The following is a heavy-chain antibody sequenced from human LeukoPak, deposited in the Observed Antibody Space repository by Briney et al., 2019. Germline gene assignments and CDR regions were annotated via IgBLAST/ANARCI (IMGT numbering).Heavy chain of an antibody. D-gene: IGHD5-12*01. Sequence: TSETLSLTCTVSGGSVSSSTFYWGWIRQPPGKGLEWIGSVYQSGNTYYNPSLKSRVNISVDTSKTQFSLKLSSVTAADTAVYYCATSGYDTSPEYWGQGTLVTVSS. CDR2: VYQSGNT. J-gene: IGHJ4*02. CDR1: GGSVSSSTFY. CDR3: ATSGYDTSPEY. V-gene: IGHV4-39*01.